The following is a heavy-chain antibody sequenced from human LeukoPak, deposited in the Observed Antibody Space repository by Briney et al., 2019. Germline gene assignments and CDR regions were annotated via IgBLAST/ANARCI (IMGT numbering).Heavy chain of an antibody. V-gene: IGHV3-7*04. CDR3: ARLMTTVITPIDY. Sequence: GGSLRLSCVASGFTFSTYWMSWVRQPPGKGLEWVANIKHDGGDKYYVDSVKGRFTISRDNAKNSLYLQMNSLRAEDTAEYYCARLMTTVITPIDYWGEGTLVTVSA. D-gene: IGHD4-17*01. J-gene: IGHJ4*02. CDR2: IKHDGGDK. CDR1: GFTFSTYW.